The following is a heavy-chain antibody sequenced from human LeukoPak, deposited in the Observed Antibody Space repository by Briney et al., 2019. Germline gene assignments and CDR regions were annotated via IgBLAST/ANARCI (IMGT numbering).Heavy chain of an antibody. CDR3: AKAEYGTTYFDY. CDR1: GFTFNSYV. D-gene: IGHD2/OR15-2a*01. V-gene: IGHV3-23*01. CDR2: ISGRGDTI. Sequence: GGSLRLSCATSGFTFNSYVMSWVRQVAGKGLEWVSAISGRGDTIYYADSVKGRFTISRDNSKNTLFLQMNSLRAEDTAVYYCAKAEYGTTYFDYWGQGTLVTVSS. J-gene: IGHJ4*02.